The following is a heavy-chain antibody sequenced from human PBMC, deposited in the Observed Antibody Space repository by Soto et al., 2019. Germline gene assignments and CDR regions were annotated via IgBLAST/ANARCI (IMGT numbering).Heavy chain of an antibody. J-gene: IGHJ6*02. CDR2: IYYSGST. CDR1: GGSISSYY. V-gene: IGHV4-59*08. Sequence: QVQLQESGPGLVKPSETLSLTCTVSGGSISSYYWSWIRQPPGKGLEWIGYIYYSGSTNYNPSLTSRVTISVDTSKNEFSLKLSSVTAEDTAVYYCARQGPYGMDVWGQGTTVTVSS. CDR3: ARQGPYGMDV.